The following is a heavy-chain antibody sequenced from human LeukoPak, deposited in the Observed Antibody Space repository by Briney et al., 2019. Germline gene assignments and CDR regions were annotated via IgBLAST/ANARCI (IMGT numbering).Heavy chain of an antibody. V-gene: IGHV4-59*12. CDR2: IFYSGST. Sequence: PSETLSLTCTVSGDSISSYYWSWIRQPPGKGLEWIGYIFYSGSTNYNPSLKSRVTISIDTSKNQFSLKLSSVTAADTAVYYCVRYGRLGAYYFDYWGQGTLVTVSS. D-gene: IGHD5-18*01. CDR3: VRYGRLGAYYFDY. CDR1: GDSISSYY. J-gene: IGHJ4*02.